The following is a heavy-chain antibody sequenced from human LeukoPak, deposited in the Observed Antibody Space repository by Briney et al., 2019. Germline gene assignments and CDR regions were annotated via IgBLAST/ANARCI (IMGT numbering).Heavy chain of an antibody. D-gene: IGHD3-9*01. J-gene: IGHJ4*02. CDR1: GFPFSSYV. CDR2: INHNGETI. CDR3: ARDNDWAFAY. V-gene: IGHV3-48*02. Sequence: GGSLRLSCAASGFPFSSYVMSWVRQAPGKGLEWVSYINHNGETIYYPDFVKGRFTISRDNAKNSLYLQMNSLRDEDTAVYYCARDNDWAFAYWGQGTLVTVSS.